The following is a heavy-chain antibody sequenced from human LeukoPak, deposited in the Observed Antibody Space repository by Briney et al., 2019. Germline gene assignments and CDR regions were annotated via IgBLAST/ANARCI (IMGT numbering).Heavy chain of an antibody. CDR1: GGSFSGSH. J-gene: IGHJ4*02. Sequence: SETLSLTCAVHGGSFSGSHWNWIRQSPEKGLEWIGEINDRGRTNYNPSLKSRVTLSVDTSKKQFPLTLKSVTAADTAVYYCARDPTTVVSLPYYFDFWGQGTLVTVSS. V-gene: IGHV4-34*01. D-gene: IGHD4-23*01. CDR3: ARDPTTVVSLPYYFDF. CDR2: INDRGRT.